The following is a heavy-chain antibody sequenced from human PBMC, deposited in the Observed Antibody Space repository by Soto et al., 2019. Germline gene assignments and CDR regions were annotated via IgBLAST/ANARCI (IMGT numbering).Heavy chain of an antibody. CDR3: ARVRIQLWFKDFDY. J-gene: IGHJ4*02. Sequence: SETLSLTCSVHDGSFSDNSWTWIRQPPGKGLEWIGEINPSGTTTYNPSLQSRVTISIETSKSQVFLNMKSVTAADTAKYYCARVRIQLWFKDFDYWGQGSLVTVSS. CDR1: DGSFSDNS. D-gene: IGHD5-18*01. V-gene: IGHV4-34*01. CDR2: INPSGTT.